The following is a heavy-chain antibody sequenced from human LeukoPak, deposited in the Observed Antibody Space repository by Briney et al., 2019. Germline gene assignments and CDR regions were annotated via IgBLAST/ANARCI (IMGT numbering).Heavy chain of an antibody. CDR1: GGSISSGNYY. D-gene: IGHD6-13*01. Sequence: SQTLSLTCTVSGGSISSGNYYWSWIRQPAGKGLEWIGRINTSGSTNYNPSLKSRVTISVDTSKNQFSLKLSSVTAADTAVYYCARDVPYRRGIAENQYYFDYWGQGTLVTVSS. J-gene: IGHJ4*02. CDR2: INTSGST. V-gene: IGHV4-61*02. CDR3: ARDVPYRRGIAENQYYFDY.